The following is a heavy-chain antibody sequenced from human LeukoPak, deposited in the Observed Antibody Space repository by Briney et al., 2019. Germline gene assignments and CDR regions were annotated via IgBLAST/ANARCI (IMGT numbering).Heavy chain of an antibody. J-gene: IGHJ4*02. V-gene: IGHV3-20*04. CDR3: ARAPITSPFYFGY. CDR1: GFVFDEHG. CDR2: INWSGKST. Sequence: GGSLRLSCTASGFVFDEHGMTWVRQVPGKGLEWVSGINWSGKSTSYGDPVRGRFTISRDNAKNSLSLQMDSLRAEDTALYYCARAPITSPFYFGYWGQGTLVTVSS. D-gene: IGHD2-2*01.